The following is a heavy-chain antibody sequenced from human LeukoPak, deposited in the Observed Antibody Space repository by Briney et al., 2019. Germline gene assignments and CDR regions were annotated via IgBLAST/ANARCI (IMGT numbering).Heavy chain of an antibody. CDR1: GYTFTSYD. Sequence: ASVKVSCKASGYTFTSYDINWVRQATGQGLEWMGWMNPNSGNTGYAQKFQGRVTMTRNTSISTAYMELSSLRSEDTAVYYCARVGGRITMVRGVIAYWGQGTLVTVSS. V-gene: IGHV1-8*01. J-gene: IGHJ4*02. CDR2: MNPNSGNT. CDR3: ARVGGRITMVRGVIAY. D-gene: IGHD3-10*01.